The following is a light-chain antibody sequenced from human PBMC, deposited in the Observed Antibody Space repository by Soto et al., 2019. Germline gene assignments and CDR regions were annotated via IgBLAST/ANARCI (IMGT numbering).Light chain of an antibody. CDR2: GAS. J-gene: IGKJ2*01. CDR1: QSVSSN. V-gene: IGKV3-15*01. Sequence: EIVMTQSPATLSVSPGERATLSCRASQSVSSNLAWYQQKPCQAPRLLIYGASTRATGIPARFSGSGSGTEFTLTISSLQSEDFAVYYCQQYNNWPPYTFCQGTKLEIK. CDR3: QQYNNWPPYT.